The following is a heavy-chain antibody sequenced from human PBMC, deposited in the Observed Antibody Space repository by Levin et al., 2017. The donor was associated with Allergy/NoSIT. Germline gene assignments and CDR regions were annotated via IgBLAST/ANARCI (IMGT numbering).Heavy chain of an antibody. CDR1: GFTFNNYC. CDR2: IKKDGTEK. V-gene: IGHV3-7*01. J-gene: IGHJ4*02. D-gene: IGHD1-20*01. Sequence: GGSLRLSCAASGFTFNNYCMSWVRQAPGKGLEWVAAIKKDGTEKYNVDSVKGRFTISRDNAKNSLYLQMNSLRVEDTALYYGARDEGAGTFNLYWGQGNLVTVSS. CDR3: ARDEGAGTFNLY.